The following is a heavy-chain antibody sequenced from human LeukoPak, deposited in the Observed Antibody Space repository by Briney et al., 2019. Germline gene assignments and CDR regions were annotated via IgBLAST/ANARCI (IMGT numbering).Heavy chain of an antibody. CDR1: DYTFTSYG. Sequence: GASVKVSCKASDYTFTSYGISWVRQAPGQGLEWMGWISAYNGNTNYAQKLQGRVTMTTDTSTSTAYMELRSLRSDDTAVYYCARDQLVDYDSSGYYSGGSYWGQGTLVTVSS. CDR2: ISAYNGNT. CDR3: ARDQLVDYDSSGYYSGGSY. J-gene: IGHJ4*02. D-gene: IGHD3-22*01. V-gene: IGHV1-18*01.